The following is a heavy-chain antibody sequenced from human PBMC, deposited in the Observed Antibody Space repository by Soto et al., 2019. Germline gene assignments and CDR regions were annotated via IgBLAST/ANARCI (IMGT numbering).Heavy chain of an antibody. D-gene: IGHD2-21*01. V-gene: IGHV1-46*03. Sequence: QVQLVQSGAEVKKPGASVKVSCKASGFTFTSYYMHWVRQAPAQGLEWMGIINPSGDTTNYAQKCQGRVTTTRDTSTSTVYMELSSLRSEDTAVYYCTRGAYCGGDCYDYWGQGTLVTVSS. CDR1: GFTFTSYY. CDR2: INPSGDTT. CDR3: TRGAYCGGDCYDY. J-gene: IGHJ4*02.